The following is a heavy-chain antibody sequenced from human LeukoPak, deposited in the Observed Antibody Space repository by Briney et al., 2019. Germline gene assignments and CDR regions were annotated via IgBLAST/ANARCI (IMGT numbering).Heavy chain of an antibody. Sequence: GESLKISCKGSGYSFTIYWIGWVRQMPGKGLEWMGIIFPGDSDTRYSPSFQGQVTISVDKSISTAYLQWSSLKASDTAMYYCARVGVRGVNGRAYFDYWGQGTLVTVSS. CDR3: ARVGVRGVNGRAYFDY. CDR2: IFPGDSDT. D-gene: IGHD3-10*01. J-gene: IGHJ4*02. CDR1: GYSFTIYW. V-gene: IGHV5-51*01.